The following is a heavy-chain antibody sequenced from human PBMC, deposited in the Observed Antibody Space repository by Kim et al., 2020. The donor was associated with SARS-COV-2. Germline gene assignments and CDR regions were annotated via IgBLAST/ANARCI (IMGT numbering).Heavy chain of an antibody. V-gene: IGHV3-30*03. CDR3: AHSLTWIQELYYYYGMDV. CDR2: ISYDGSNK. D-gene: IGHD5-18*01. Sequence: GGSLRLSCAASGFTFSSYGMHWVRQAPGKGLEWVAVISYDGSNKYYADSVKGRFTISRDNSKNTLYLQMNSLRAEDTAVYYCAHSLTWIQELYYYYGMDVCGQGTPVTVSS. CDR1: GFTFSSYG. J-gene: IGHJ6*02.